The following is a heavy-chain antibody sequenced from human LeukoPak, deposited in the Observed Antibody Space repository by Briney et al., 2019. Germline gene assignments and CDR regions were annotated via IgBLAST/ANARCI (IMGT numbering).Heavy chain of an antibody. V-gene: IGHV1-8*01. D-gene: IGHD3-10*01. CDR2: MNPNSGNT. J-gene: IGHJ4*02. Sequence: GASVKVSCKASGYTLTSYDINWVRQATGQGLEWMGWMNPNSGNTGYAQKFQGRVTMTRNTSISTAYMELSSLRSEDTAVYYCARGQRDYGSGSYYNKYWGQGTLVTVSS. CDR3: ARGQRDYGSGSYYNKY. CDR1: GYTLTSYD.